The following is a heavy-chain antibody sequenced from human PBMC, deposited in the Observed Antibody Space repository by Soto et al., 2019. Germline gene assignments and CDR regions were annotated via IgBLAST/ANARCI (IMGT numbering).Heavy chain of an antibody. J-gene: IGHJ4*02. V-gene: IGHV4-30-2*06. Sequence: KPXATLSPAYRVSGAAVTYGGYSWSCIRKSPEKGLEWLGYIGHLETTYYNPSFKSRLSLSIDRTRNQFSLSLSSMTAADKAVYYCARAGGYDSFDFCGERSQVTVSS. CDR3: ARAGGYDSFDF. CDR2: IGHLETT. CDR1: GAAVTYGGYS. D-gene: IGHD2-8*02.